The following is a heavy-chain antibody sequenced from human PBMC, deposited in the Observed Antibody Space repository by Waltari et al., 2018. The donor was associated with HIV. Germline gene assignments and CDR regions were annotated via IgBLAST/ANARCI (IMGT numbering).Heavy chain of an antibody. CDR3: ARGAFPYCGGDCYAFDI. CDR1: GGPISSGSYY. J-gene: IGHJ3*02. Sequence: QVQLQESGPGLVKPSQTLSLTCTVSGGPISSGSYYWSWIRQPAGKGLEWIVRIHTLGSTNYHPTLKSRVTISVDTSKNQCSLKLSSVTAADTAVYYCARGAFPYCGGDCYAFDIWGQGTMVTVSS. CDR2: IHTLGST. V-gene: IGHV4-61*02. D-gene: IGHD2-21*02.